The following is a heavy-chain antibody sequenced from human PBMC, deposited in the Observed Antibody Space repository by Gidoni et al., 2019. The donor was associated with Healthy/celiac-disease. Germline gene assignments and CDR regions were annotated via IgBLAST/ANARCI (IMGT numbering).Heavy chain of an antibody. V-gene: IGHV3-7*01. CDR3: ARRKERGTTIFGVVYYYYYGMDV. CDR2: IKQDGSEK. CDR1: GFTFSSYW. J-gene: IGHJ6*02. Sequence: EVQLVESGGGLVQPGGSLRLACAASGFTFSSYWMSWVRQAPGKGLEWVANIKQDGSEKYYVDSVKGRFTISRDNAKNSLYLQMNSLRAEDTAVYYCARRKERGTTIFGVVYYYYYGMDVWGQGTTVTVSS. D-gene: IGHD3-3*01.